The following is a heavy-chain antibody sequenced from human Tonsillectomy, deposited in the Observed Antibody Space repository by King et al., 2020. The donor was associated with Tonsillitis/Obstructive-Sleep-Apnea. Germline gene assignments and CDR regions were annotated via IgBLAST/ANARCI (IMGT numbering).Heavy chain of an antibody. Sequence: VQLVESGGGLVKPGGSLRLSCAASGFTFSSYSMNWVRQAPGKGLEWVSSISSSSSYIYYADSVKGRFTISRDNAKNSLYLQMNSLRAEDTAVYYCARGGQVAGTIIFDYWGQGTLVTVSS. CDR2: ISSSSSYI. CDR1: GFTFSSYS. CDR3: ARGGQVAGTIIFDY. J-gene: IGHJ4*02. D-gene: IGHD6-19*01. V-gene: IGHV3-21*01.